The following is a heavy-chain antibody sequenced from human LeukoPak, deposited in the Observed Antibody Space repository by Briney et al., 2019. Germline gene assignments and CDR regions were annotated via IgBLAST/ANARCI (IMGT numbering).Heavy chain of an antibody. V-gene: IGHV4-4*07. CDR3: ARETADLGRSLDY. CDR2: FYTSGIT. CDR1: GDSISTYF. Sequence: SETQSLTCTVSGDSISTYFWSCIRQPAGKGLEWIGRFYTSGITNCNPSLKSRVTMSLDTSKNQFSLNLSSVTAADTAVYYCARETADLGRSLDYWGQGTLVTVSS. J-gene: IGHJ4*02. D-gene: IGHD2-21*02.